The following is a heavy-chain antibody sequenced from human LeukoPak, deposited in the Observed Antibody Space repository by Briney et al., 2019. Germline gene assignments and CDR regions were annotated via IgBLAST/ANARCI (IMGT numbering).Heavy chain of an antibody. CDR1: GFTFSSYA. CDR2: ISGSGGST. J-gene: IGHJ4*02. Sequence: GGSLRLSCAASGFTFSSYAMSWVRQAPGKGLEWVSAISGSGGSTYYADSVKGRFTISRDNSKSTLYLQMNSLRAEDTAVYYCAKDFPFEPYGSGSPSVAYWGQGTLVTVSS. CDR3: AKDFPFEPYGSGSPSVAY. V-gene: IGHV3-23*01. D-gene: IGHD3-10*01.